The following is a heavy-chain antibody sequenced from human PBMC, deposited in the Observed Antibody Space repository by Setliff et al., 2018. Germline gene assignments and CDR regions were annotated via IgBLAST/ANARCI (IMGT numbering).Heavy chain of an antibody. V-gene: IGHV3-7*03. J-gene: IGHJ4*02. CDR2: IKQDGSQE. CDR1: GFSFTVFW. CDR3: VNHNPARRAVYTTPLDY. Sequence: GGSLRLSCAASGFSFTVFWMSWVRQAPGKGLEWVANIKQDGSQEYYADSVKGRFTISRDNAKSSLYLQMHNLRAEDTATYYCVNHNPARRAVYTTPLDYWGQGTQVTVSS. D-gene: IGHD2-8*01.